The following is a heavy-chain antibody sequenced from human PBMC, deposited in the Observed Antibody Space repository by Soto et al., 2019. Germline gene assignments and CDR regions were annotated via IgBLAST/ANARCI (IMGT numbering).Heavy chain of an antibody. CDR1: GFTFSGSA. Sequence: EVQLVEPGGGLVQPGGSLKLSCAASGFTFSGSAMHWVRQASGKGLEWVGRIRSKPNNYATAYDASVKGRITISRDASKNTAYLQMNSLKTEDTAVYYCHIHLSDYWCQGNLVNVSS. CDR3: HIHLSDY. V-gene: IGHV3-73*01. J-gene: IGHJ4*02. D-gene: IGHD3-16*02. CDR2: IRSKPNNYAT.